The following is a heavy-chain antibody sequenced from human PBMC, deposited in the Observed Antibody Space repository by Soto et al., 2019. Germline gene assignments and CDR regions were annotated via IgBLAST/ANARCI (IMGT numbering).Heavy chain of an antibody. CDR2: ISAYNGNT. D-gene: IGHD3-3*01. CDR3: ARDLRITIFGVVITPGY. V-gene: IGHV1-18*04. Sequence: GASVKVSCKASGYTFTSYGISWVRQAPGQGLEWMGWISAYNGNTNYAQKLQGRVTMTTDTSTSTAYMELRSLRSDDTAVYYCARDLRITIFGVVITPGYWGQGTLVTSPQ. CDR1: GYTFTSYG. J-gene: IGHJ4*02.